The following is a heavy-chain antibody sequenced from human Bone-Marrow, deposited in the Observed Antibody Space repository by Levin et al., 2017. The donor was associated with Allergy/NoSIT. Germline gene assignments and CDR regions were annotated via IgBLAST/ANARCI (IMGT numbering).Heavy chain of an antibody. Sequence: GASVKVSCKASGYTFTNYAMNWVRQAPGQGLEWMGWINTNTGNPTYAQGFTGRFVFSLDTSVSTAYLHISGLKAEDTAMYYCAKEMGYCTGASCSPYGSHIWGQGTMVTVSS. J-gene: IGHJ3*02. D-gene: IGHD2-15*01. CDR3: AKEMGYCTGASCSPYGSHI. CDR1: GYTFTNYA. V-gene: IGHV7-4-1*02. CDR2: INTNTGNP.